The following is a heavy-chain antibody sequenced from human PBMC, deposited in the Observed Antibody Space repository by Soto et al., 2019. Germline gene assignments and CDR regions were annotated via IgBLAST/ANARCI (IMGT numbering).Heavy chain of an antibody. V-gene: IGHV3-7*05. J-gene: IGHJ4*02. CDR3: SRRSSGWYFDY. CDR2: IKEDGSEK. Sequence: PGGSLRLSCATSGFSFGSYWMTWIRQAPGKGLEWVANIKEDGSEKNYADSVKGRFTISRDNSKNTLYLQMNSLRAEDTAVYYCSRRSSGWYFDYWGQGTLVTVSS. CDR1: GFSFGSYW. D-gene: IGHD6-19*01.